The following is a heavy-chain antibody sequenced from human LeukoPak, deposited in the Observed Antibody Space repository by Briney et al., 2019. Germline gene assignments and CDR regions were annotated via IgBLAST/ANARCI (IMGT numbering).Heavy chain of an antibody. CDR2: ISAYNGST. CDR3: ARDTYTTVTAMDV. V-gene: IGHV1-18*01. Sequence: ASVKVSCKASGYSFTSYGFSWVRQAPGQGLEWMGWISAYNGSTDYPQNLQGRVTLTTDTSTSTAYMELRSLRSDDTAVYYCARDTYTTVTAMDVWGKGTTVIVSS. CDR1: GYSFTSYG. D-gene: IGHD4-17*01. J-gene: IGHJ6*03.